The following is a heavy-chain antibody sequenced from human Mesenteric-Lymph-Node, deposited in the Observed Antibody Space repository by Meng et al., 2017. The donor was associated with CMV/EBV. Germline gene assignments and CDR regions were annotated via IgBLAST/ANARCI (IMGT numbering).Heavy chain of an antibody. Sequence: GESLKISCAASGFTFSSYAMSWVRQAPGKGLEWVSAISGSGGSTYYADSVKGRFTISRDNSKNTLYLQMNSLRAEDTAVYYCAGTRLRFLEWLTAKFDYWGQGTLVTVS. J-gene: IGHJ4*02. CDR2: ISGSGGST. V-gene: IGHV3-23*01. CDR3: AGTRLRFLEWLTAKFDY. CDR1: GFTFSSYA. D-gene: IGHD3-3*01.